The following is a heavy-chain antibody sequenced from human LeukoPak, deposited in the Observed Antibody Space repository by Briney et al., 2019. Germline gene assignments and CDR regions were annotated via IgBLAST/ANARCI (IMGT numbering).Heavy chain of an antibody. Sequence: ASVKVSCKASGGTFSSYAISWVRQAPGQGLERMGRIIPILGIANYAQKFQGRVTITADKSTSTAYMELSSLRSEDTAVYYCARVLAAHDAFDIWGQGTMVTVSS. CDR2: IIPILGIA. CDR3: ARVLAAHDAFDI. D-gene: IGHD6-6*01. J-gene: IGHJ3*02. V-gene: IGHV1-69*04. CDR1: GGTFSSYA.